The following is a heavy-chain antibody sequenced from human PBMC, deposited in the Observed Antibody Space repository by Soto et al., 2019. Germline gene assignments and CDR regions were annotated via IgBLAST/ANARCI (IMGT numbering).Heavy chain of an antibody. V-gene: IGHV4-59*01. D-gene: IGHD6-13*01. CDR1: NGSISDYY. J-gene: IGHJ5*02. CDR2: IYYSGST. CDR3: ARDRAAAGGFDP. Sequence: SETLSLTCTVSNGSISDYYWTWIRQPPGKGLEWIGYIYYSGSTNYNPSLKSRVTISVDTSKNQFSLKLSSVTAADTAVYYCARDRAAAGGFDPWGQGTLVTVSS.